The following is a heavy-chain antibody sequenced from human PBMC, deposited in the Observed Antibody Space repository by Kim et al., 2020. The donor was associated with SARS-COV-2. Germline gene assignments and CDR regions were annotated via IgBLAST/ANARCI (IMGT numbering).Heavy chain of an antibody. V-gene: IGHV4-34*01. CDR3: ARGGGYCSSTSCYYFDY. Sequence: SETLSLTCAVYGGSFSGYYWSWIRQPPGKGLEWIGEINHSGSTNYNPSLKSRVTISVDTSKNQFSLKLSSVTAADTAVYYCARGGGYCSSTSCYYFDYWGQGTLVTVSS. CDR1: GGSFSGYY. D-gene: IGHD2-2*01. CDR2: INHSGST. J-gene: IGHJ4*02.